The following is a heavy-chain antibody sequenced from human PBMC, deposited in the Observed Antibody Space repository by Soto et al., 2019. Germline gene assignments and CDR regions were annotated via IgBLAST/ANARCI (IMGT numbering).Heavy chain of an antibody. CDR2: MNPNSGNT. CDR1: GYTFTSYE. J-gene: IGHJ6*02. CDR3: ARGSVRLDV. Sequence: ASVKVSCKASGYTFTSYEINWVRQATGQGFEWMGWMNPNSGNTGHAQKFQGRVTMTRDTSISTAYMELSSLRSEDTAVYYCARGSVRLDVWGQGTTVTVSS. V-gene: IGHV1-8*01.